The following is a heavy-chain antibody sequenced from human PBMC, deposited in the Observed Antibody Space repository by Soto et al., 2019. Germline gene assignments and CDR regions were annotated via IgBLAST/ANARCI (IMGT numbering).Heavy chain of an antibody. Sequence: SETLSLTCTVSDGSISTYYWSWIRQPAGKELEWIGHVFTSGTTNYTPSLKSRVSMSLDTAKNQFSLKLRSVTAADTAVYYCARDRDRHSSCLPSFDPWGQRSLVAVSS. D-gene: IGHD3-22*01. J-gene: IGHJ5*02. CDR3: ARDRDRHSSCLPSFDP. CDR2: VFTSGTT. V-gene: IGHV4-4*07. CDR1: DGSISTYY.